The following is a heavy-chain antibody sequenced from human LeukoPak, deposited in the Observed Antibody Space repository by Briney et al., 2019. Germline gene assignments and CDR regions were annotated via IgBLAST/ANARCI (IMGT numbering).Heavy chain of an antibody. CDR2: IRYDGNNK. Sequence: GGSLRLSCVVSGFTFSSYGMHWVRQAPGKGLKWVAFIRYDGNNKYFADSVKGRFTISRDNSKNTLYLQMNSLRTEDTAVYYCAKDLDSSSWSGGGFDSWGQGTQVTVSS. CDR1: GFTFSSYG. J-gene: IGHJ5*01. V-gene: IGHV3-30*02. CDR3: AKDLDSSSWSGGGFDS. D-gene: IGHD6-13*01.